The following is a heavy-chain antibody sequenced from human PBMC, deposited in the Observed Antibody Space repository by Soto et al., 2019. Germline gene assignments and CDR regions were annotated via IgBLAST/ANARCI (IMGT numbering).Heavy chain of an antibody. J-gene: IGHJ6*02. Sequence: SETLSLTCTVSGGSISSSSYYWGWIRQPPGKGLEWIGSIYYSGSTYYNPSLKSRVTISVDTSKNQFSLKLSSVTAADTAVYYCASSTVSHNYYGMDVWGQGTTVTVSS. CDR3: ASSTVSHNYYGMDV. V-gene: IGHV4-39*01. CDR1: GGSISSSSYY. D-gene: IGHD4-17*01. CDR2: IYYSGST.